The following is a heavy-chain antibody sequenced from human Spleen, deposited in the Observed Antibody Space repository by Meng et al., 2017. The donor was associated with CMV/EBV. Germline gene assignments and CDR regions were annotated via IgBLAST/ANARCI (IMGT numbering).Heavy chain of an antibody. CDR1: GFTFSNYA. V-gene: IGHV3-23*03. CDR3: VRDTVTTWSQYYYGMDV. CDR2: IFSGVRTT. J-gene: IGHJ6*02. Sequence: GGSLRLSCAASGFTFSNYAMSWVRQAPGKGLEWVSIIFSGVRTTFYADSVKGRFTISRDNAKNSLYLQMNSLRAEDTAVYYCVRDTVTTWSQYYYGMDVWGQGTTVTVSS. D-gene: IGHD4-11*01.